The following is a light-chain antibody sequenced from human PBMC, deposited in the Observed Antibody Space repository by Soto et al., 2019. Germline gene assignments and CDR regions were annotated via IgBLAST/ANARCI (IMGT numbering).Light chain of an antibody. Sequence: DIQLTQSPSFLSASVGDRVTITCRASPGISSYLVWYQQKPGKAPKLLIYAASTLQSGVPSRFSGSGSGTEFTLTISSLQPEDFATYYCQQLNSYPPFPFGGGTKVEIK. J-gene: IGKJ4*01. CDR2: AAS. V-gene: IGKV1-9*01. CDR3: QQLNSYPPFP. CDR1: PGISSY.